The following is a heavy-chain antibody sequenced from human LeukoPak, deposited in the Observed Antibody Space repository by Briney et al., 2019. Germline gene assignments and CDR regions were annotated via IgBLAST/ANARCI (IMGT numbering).Heavy chain of an antibody. D-gene: IGHD1-20*01. Sequence: PGGSLRLSCAASGFTFSSYAMHWVRQAPGKGLEWVAVISYDGSNKYYADSVKGRFTISRDNSKNTLYLQMNSLRAEDTAVYYCAKGITGTTSDAFDIWGQGTMVTVSS. CDR3: AKGITGTTSDAFDI. V-gene: IGHV3-30*07. CDR2: ISYDGSNK. J-gene: IGHJ3*02. CDR1: GFTFSSYA.